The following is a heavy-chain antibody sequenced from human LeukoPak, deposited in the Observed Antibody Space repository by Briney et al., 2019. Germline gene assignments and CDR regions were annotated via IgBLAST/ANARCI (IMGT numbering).Heavy chain of an antibody. CDR3: ARHPRRGGFDY. CDR2: IFHTGDT. J-gene: IGHJ4*01. Sequence: SETLSLTCTVSGVSITDYYWSWIRQPPGKGLEWIAYIFHTGDTRYNPSLKSRITISLDTSKNQFSLKLNSVTAADTAVYYCARHPRRGGFDYGAKEPLVT. CDR1: GVSITDYY. V-gene: IGHV4-59*08.